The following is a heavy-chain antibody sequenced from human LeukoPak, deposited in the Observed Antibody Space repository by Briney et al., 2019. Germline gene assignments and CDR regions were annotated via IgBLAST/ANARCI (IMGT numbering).Heavy chain of an antibody. V-gene: IGHV1-46*01. CDR3: ARISSGDYFDY. CDR1: GYTFTSYY. J-gene: IGHJ4*02. D-gene: IGHD3-22*01. CDR2: INPSGGST. Sequence: GASVKVSCKASGYTFTSYYMHWVRQAPGQGLEWMGIINPSGGSTSYAQKFQGGVTMTRDMSTSTVYMELSSLRSEDTAVYYCARISSGDYFDYWGQGTLVTVSS.